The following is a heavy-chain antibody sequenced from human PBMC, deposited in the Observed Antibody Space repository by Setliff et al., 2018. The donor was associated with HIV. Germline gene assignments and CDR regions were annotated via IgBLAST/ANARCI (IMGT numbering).Heavy chain of an antibody. CDR3: ARRGYCSSTTCYYDY. J-gene: IGHJ4*02. V-gene: IGHV3-23*01. D-gene: IGHD2-2*01. CDR1: GFTFSSYA. CDR2: ITGSGAST. Sequence: GGSLRLSCAASGFTFSSYAMSWVRQAPGKGLEWVSAITGSGASTYYADSVKGRFTISRDNSKNTLHLQMNSLRAEDTAVYYCARRGYCSSTTCYYDYWGQGTLVTVSS.